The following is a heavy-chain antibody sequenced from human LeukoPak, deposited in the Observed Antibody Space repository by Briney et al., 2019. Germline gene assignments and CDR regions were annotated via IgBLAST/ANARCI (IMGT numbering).Heavy chain of an antibody. J-gene: IGHJ6*02. CDR2: ISSSGSTI. Sequence: GGSLRLSCAASGFTFSDYYMSWIRQAPGKGLEWVSYISSSGSTIYYADSVKGRFTISRDNGKNSLYLQMNSLRAEDTAVYYCAASRAAAGSYYYYGMDVWGQGTTVTVSS. V-gene: IGHV3-11*01. CDR1: GFTFSDYY. D-gene: IGHD6-13*01. CDR3: AASRAAAGSYYYYGMDV.